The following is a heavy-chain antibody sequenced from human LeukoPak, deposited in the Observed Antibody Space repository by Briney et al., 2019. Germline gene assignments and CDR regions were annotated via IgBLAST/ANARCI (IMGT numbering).Heavy chain of an antibody. D-gene: IGHD2-2*01. J-gene: IGHJ4*02. V-gene: IGHV3-23*01. Sequence: GGSLRLSCATSGFNFSSYAMSWVRQAPGEGLEWVSGISGSAGRTYYADSVKGRFTISRDNSKNTLYVQMNSLRAEDTAVYYCAKDRLRSSTSCYELLDYWGQGTLVTVSS. CDR3: AKDRLRSSTSCYELLDY. CDR2: ISGSAGRT. CDR1: GFNFSSYA.